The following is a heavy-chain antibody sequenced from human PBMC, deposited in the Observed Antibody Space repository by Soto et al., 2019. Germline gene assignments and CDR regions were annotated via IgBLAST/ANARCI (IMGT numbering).Heavy chain of an antibody. J-gene: IGHJ6*02. CDR2: IIPIFGTA. CDR3: ARDEMVVATGSRTWHYYYGMDV. V-gene: IGHV1-69*12. Sequence: QVQLVQSGAEVKKPGSSVKVSCKSSGGTFSTYAISWVRQAPGQGLEWMGGIIPIFGTANYAQKFQGRVTITADESTNTAYMEVISLKSEATAVYYCARDEMVVATGSRTWHYYYGMDVWGQGTTVTVSS. CDR1: GGTFSTYA. D-gene: IGHD2-15*01.